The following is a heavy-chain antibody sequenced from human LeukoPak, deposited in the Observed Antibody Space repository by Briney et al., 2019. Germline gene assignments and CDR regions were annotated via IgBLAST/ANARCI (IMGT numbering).Heavy chain of an antibody. V-gene: IGHV4-39*07. CDR2: IYYSGST. Sequence: SETLSLTCTVSGGSISSSSYYWGWIRQPPGKGLEWIGSIYYSGSTYYNPSLKSRVTISVDTSKNQFSLKLSSVTAADTAVYYCAGERGEEYSSGWYKRNYFDNWGQGIRVTVSS. J-gene: IGHJ4*02. D-gene: IGHD6-19*01. CDR3: AGERGEEYSSGWYKRNYFDN. CDR1: GGSISSSSYY.